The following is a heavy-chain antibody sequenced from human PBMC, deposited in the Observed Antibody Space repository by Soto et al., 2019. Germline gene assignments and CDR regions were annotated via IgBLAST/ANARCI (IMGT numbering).Heavy chain of an antibody. CDR2: IKQDGSEK. Sequence: LGGSLRLSCAASGFTFSSYWMSWVRQAPGKGLEWVANIKQDGSEKYYVDSVKGRFTISRDNAKNSLYLQMNSLRAEDTAVYYCARYEADVGKDAFDIWGQGTMVTVSS. D-gene: IGHD2-8*01. CDR3: ARYEADVGKDAFDI. J-gene: IGHJ3*02. V-gene: IGHV3-7*01. CDR1: GFTFSSYW.